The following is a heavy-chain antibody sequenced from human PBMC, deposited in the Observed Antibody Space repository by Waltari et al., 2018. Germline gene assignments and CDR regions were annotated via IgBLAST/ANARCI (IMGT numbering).Heavy chain of an antibody. Sequence: EVQLVESGGVVVQPGGFLRLSCAASGFTFDDYAMHWVRQAPGKGLEWVSLISWDGGSTYYADSVKGRFTISRDNSKNSLYLQMNSLRAEDTALYYCAKSHTSSRYSSSSFQDYWGQGTLVTVSS. J-gene: IGHJ4*02. CDR1: GFTFDDYA. V-gene: IGHV3-43D*03. D-gene: IGHD6-6*01. CDR2: ISWDGGST. CDR3: AKSHTSSRYSSSSFQDY.